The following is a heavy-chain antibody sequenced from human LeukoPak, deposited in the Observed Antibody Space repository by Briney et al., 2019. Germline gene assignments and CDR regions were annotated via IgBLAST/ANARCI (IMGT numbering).Heavy chain of an antibody. CDR1: GGSITSYY. Sequence: PSETLSLTCTVSGGSITSYYWSWIRQSPGKGLEWIGYIYHTGSTNDNPSLNSRVTVLVDTSKKQFSLRLTSVTAADTAVYYCAREGSSTWYHDAFDIWGQGTMVTVSS. CDR2: IYHTGST. CDR3: AREGSSTWYHDAFDI. V-gene: IGHV4-59*12. J-gene: IGHJ3*02. D-gene: IGHD6-13*01.